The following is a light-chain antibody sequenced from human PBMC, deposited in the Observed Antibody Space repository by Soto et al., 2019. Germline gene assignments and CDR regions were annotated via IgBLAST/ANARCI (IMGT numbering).Light chain of an antibody. J-gene: IGKJ1*01. CDR2: GAS. CDR3: HQYGNTLWT. CDR1: QSLSSSY. Sequence: EIVLTQSPGTLSLSPGERATLSCRASQSLSSSYLAWHQQKPGQAPRLLIFGASDRATGTPDRFSGSGSGTDFTLTISRLEPEDFAVYYCHQYGNTLWTFGQGTKVDIK. V-gene: IGKV3-20*01.